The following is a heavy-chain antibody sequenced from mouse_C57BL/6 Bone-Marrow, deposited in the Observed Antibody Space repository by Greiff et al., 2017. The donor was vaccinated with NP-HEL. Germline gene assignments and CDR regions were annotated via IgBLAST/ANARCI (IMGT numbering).Heavy chain of an antibody. CDR2: ISSGGDYI. CDR3: TRDSSGYVPY. V-gene: IGHV5-9-1*02. CDR1: GFTFSSYA. D-gene: IGHD3-2*02. Sequence: EVQRVESGEGLVKPGGSLKLSCAASGFTFSSYAMSWVRQTPEKRLEWVAYISSGGDYIYYADTVKGRFPISRDNARNTLYLQMSSLKSEDTAMYYCTRDSSGYVPYWGQGTLVTVSA. J-gene: IGHJ3*01.